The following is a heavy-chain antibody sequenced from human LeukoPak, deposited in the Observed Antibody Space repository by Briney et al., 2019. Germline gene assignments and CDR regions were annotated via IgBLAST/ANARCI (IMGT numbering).Heavy chain of an antibody. CDR3: AWDAVAGVGLNYFDF. J-gene: IGHJ4*02. CDR1: GGSISSDSYY. V-gene: IGHV4-61*02. Sequence: PSETLSLTCTVSGGSISSDSYYWSWVRQPAGKGLEWIGRIYTTGTTNYNPSLKSRVTISVDKSKNQLSLKVSSVTAADTAVYYCAWDAVAGVGLNYFDFWGQGTLVTVSS. D-gene: IGHD6-19*01. CDR2: IYTTGTT.